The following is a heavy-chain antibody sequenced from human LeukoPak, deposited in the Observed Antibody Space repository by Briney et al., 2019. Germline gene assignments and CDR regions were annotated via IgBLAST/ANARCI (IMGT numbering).Heavy chain of an antibody. CDR3: ARDRGDYDSSGPFDY. Sequence: GASVKVSCKASGYTFTGYYMHWVRQAPGQGLERMGWINPNSGGTNYAQKFQGRVTMTRDTSASTAYMELSSLRSEDMAVYYCARDRGDYDSSGPFDYWGQGTLVTVSS. CDR2: INPNSGGT. D-gene: IGHD3-22*01. V-gene: IGHV1-2*02. J-gene: IGHJ4*02. CDR1: GYTFTGYY.